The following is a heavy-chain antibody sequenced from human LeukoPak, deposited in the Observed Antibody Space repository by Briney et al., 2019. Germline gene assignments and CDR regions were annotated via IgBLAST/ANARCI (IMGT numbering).Heavy chain of an antibody. J-gene: IGHJ5*02. CDR3: ARGVAATGKYRFDP. CDR2: MNPNSGNT. V-gene: IGHV1-8*01. Sequence: GASVKVSCEASGYTFTSYDINWVRQATGQGLEWMGWMNPNSGNTGYAQKFQGRVTMTRNTSISTAYMELSSLRSEDTAVYYCARGVAATGKYRFDPWGQGTLVTVSS. CDR1: GYTFTSYD. D-gene: IGHD2-15*01.